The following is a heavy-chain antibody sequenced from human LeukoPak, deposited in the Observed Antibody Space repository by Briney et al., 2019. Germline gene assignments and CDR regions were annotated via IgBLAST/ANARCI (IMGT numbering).Heavy chain of an antibody. CDR2: IYYSGST. V-gene: IGHV4-59*01. D-gene: IGHD5-24*01. J-gene: IGHJ4*02. CDR1: GGPISTYY. CDR3: ARGVEMATILVGL. Sequence: SETLSLTCTVSGGPISTYYWSWIRQPPGKGLEWIGHIYYSGSTNYNPSLKSRVTISVDTSKSQFSLKLGSVTPADTDVYYCARGVEMATILVGLWGQGTLVTVSS.